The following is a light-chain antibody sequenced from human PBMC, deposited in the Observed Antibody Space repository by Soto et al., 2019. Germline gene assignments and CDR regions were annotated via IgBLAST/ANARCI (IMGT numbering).Light chain of an antibody. V-gene: IGLV4-69*01. CDR2: LNSDGSH. CDR1: SGHSSYA. J-gene: IGLJ2*01. Sequence: QAVVTQSPSASASLGASVKLTCTLSSGHSSYAIAWHQQQPEKGPRYLMKLNSDGSHSKGDGIPDRFSGSSSGAERYLTISSLQSEDEADYYYQTWGTGIVVFGGGTKVTVL. CDR3: QTWGTGIVV.